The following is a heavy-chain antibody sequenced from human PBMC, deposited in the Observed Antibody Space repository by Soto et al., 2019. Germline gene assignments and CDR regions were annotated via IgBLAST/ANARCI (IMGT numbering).Heavy chain of an antibody. D-gene: IGHD5-18*01. CDR3: ARDQYTAMGSIDY. V-gene: IGHV3-30-3*01. Sequence: QVQLVESGGGVVQPGRSLRLSCAASGFTFSSYAMHGVRQAPGKGLEWVAVISYDGSNKYYADSVKGRFTISRDNSKNTMYVQKISIKAEDTAVKYSARDQYTAMGSIDYWGLGTLVTVSS. CDR1: GFTFSSYA. CDR2: ISYDGSNK. J-gene: IGHJ4*02.